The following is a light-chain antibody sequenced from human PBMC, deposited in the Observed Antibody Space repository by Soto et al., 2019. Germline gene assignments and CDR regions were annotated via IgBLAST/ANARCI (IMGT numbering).Light chain of an antibody. Sequence: DIQMTQSPSSLSASVGDKVTITCRASQSISTYLNWYQQKPGKAPKLLISAASSLQSGVPSRFSGSGSGTDFTLAISSLQPEDCATYYCQQSYSTLCTFGQGTKLEIK. V-gene: IGKV1-39*01. J-gene: IGKJ2*02. CDR3: QQSYSTLCT. CDR2: AAS. CDR1: QSISTY.